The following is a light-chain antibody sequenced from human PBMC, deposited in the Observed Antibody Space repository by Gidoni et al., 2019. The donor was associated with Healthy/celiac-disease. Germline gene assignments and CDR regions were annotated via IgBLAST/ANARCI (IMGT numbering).Light chain of an antibody. Sequence: EILLTQSPATLSLSPGERATLSCRASQSVSSYLAWYQQKPGQAPRRLIYEASNRATGIPARFSGSGSGTDFTLTISSLEPEDFAVYYCQQRSNWPPYTFGQGTKLEIK. CDR2: EAS. CDR1: QSVSSY. V-gene: IGKV3-11*01. CDR3: QQRSNWPPYT. J-gene: IGKJ2*01.